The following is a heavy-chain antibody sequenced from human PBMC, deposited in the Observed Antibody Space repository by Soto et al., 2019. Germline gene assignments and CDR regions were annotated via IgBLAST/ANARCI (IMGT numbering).Heavy chain of an antibody. V-gene: IGHV4-61*01. Sequence: SLTCTVSGASLTSGSYYWSWVRQPPGKGLEWIAYIYRSGSTNYNPSLKSRATISVDTPKNQFSLRLTSVTPADTAMYYCARWKYSYADLPGDWFDSWGQGTLVTVSS. CDR1: GASLTSGSYY. CDR2: IYRSGST. D-gene: IGHD3-16*01. CDR3: ARWKYSYADLPGDWFDS. J-gene: IGHJ5*01.